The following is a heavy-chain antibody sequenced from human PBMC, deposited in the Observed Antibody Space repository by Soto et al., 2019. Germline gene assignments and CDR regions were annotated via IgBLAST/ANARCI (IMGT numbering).Heavy chain of an antibody. CDR2: IYPGDSDT. CDR3: ARLPTRPVVVPAARYYYYYYGMDV. D-gene: IGHD2-2*01. V-gene: IGHV5-51*01. CDR1: GYIFTIHW. Sequence: PGASLKISCKASGYIFTIHWIGWVRQMPGKGLEWLGIIYPGDSDTRYSPSFQGQVTISADKSISTAYLQWSSLKASDTAMYYCARLPTRPVVVPAARYYYYYYGMDVWGQGTTVTVSS. J-gene: IGHJ6*02.